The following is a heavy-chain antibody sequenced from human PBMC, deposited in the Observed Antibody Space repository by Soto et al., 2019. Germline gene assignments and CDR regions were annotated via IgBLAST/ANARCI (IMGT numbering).Heavy chain of an antibody. D-gene: IGHD2-15*01. CDR1: GGSFSGYY. CDR2: INHSGST. V-gene: IGHV4-34*01. Sequence: PSETLSLTCAVYGGSFSGYYWSWIRQPPGKGLEWIGEINHSGSTNYNPSLKSRVTISVDTSKNQFSLKLSSVTAADTAVYYCARGHRPPVVVVDATRNWFDPWGQGTRVSVSS. J-gene: IGHJ5*02. CDR3: ARGHRPPVVVVDATRNWFDP.